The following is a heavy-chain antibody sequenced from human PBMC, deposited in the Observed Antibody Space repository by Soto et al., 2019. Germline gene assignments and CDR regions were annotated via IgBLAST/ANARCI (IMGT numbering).Heavy chain of an antibody. CDR2: IYNSGST. V-gene: IGHV4-31*03. J-gene: IGHJ5*02. CDR3: ARDPAP. Sequence: QVQLQETGPRLVKASQTLSLTCTVSGGSISSGGYYWSWIRQHPGKGLEWIGYIYNSGSTYYNPSLNSRVTISADTSKNQFSLKLSSVTAADTVVYYCARDPAPWCQGTLVTVSS. CDR1: GGSISSGGYY.